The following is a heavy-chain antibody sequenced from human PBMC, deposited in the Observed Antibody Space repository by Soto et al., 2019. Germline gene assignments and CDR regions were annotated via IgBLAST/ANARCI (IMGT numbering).Heavy chain of an antibody. CDR2: IWYDGSNK. J-gene: IGHJ6*02. CDR1: GFTFSSYG. Sequence: GGSLRLSCAASGFTFSSYGMHWVRQAPGKGLEWVAVIWYDGSNKYYADSVKGRFTISRDNSKNTLYLQMNSLRAEDTAVYYCARGVSEDYSNYPRGMDVWGQGTTVTVSS. V-gene: IGHV3-33*01. D-gene: IGHD4-4*01. CDR3: ARGVSEDYSNYPRGMDV.